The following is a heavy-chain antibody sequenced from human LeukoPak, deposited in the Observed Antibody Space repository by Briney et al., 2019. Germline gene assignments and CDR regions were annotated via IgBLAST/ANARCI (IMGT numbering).Heavy chain of an antibody. CDR1: EFTVRTNY. CDR2: IYSCGTT. CDR3: ARDKFRGYFDY. Sequence: VGSPRLSCAASEFTVRTNYINWVRQAPGKGLQWVSAIYSCGTTYYADSVKGRFTISRDTSKNTLYLQMNSLRAEDTAVYYCARDKFRGYFDYWGQGTLVTVSS. V-gene: IGHV3-66*01. J-gene: IGHJ4*02. D-gene: IGHD3-10*01.